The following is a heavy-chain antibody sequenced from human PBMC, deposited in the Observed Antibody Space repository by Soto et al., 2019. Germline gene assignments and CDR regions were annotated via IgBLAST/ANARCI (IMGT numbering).Heavy chain of an antibody. J-gene: IGHJ3*02. D-gene: IGHD4-4*01. Sequence: ASVKVSCKASGYTFTSYAMHWVRQAPGQRLEWMGWINAGNGNTKYSQKFQGRVTITRDTSASTAYMELSSLRAEDTAVYYCARFPSLMTTVTPGAFDIWGQGTMGTVSS. CDR3: ARFPSLMTTVTPGAFDI. CDR2: INAGNGNT. CDR1: GYTFTSYA. V-gene: IGHV1-3*01.